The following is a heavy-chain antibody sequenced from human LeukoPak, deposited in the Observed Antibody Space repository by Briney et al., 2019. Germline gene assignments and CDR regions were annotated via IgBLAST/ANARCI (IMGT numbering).Heavy chain of an antibody. CDR1: GGSFSGYY. J-gene: IGHJ6*02. D-gene: IGHD3-16*01. V-gene: IGHV4-34*01. Sequence: PSETLSLTCAVYGGSFSGYYWSWIRQPPGKGLEWIGEINHSGSTNYNPSLKSRVTISVDTSKNQFSLKLSSVTAADPAVYYCARVRRGGVYYYYYGMDVWGQGTTVTVSS. CDR2: INHSGST. CDR3: ARVRRGGVYYYYYGMDV.